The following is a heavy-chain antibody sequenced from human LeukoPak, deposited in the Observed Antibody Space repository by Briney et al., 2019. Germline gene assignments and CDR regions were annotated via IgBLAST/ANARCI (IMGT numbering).Heavy chain of an antibody. CDR3: ATLGGGHSLDY. Sequence: GGSLSLSCAASGFTFSSYWTHWVRHAPGKGLVCVLRINSVGTSTSYADSVKGRFTISRDKAKNTLYLQMNSLRAEDTAVYYCATLGGGHSLDYWGQGTLVTVSS. CDR1: GFTFSSYW. J-gene: IGHJ4*02. D-gene: IGHD5-18*01. CDR2: INSVGTST. V-gene: IGHV3-74*01.